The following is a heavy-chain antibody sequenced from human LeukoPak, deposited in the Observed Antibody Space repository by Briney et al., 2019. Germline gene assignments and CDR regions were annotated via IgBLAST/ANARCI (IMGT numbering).Heavy chain of an antibody. CDR2: IYHSGST. V-gene: IGHV4-30-2*01. CDR3: ARARPYYYMDV. CDR1: GGSISSGGYY. Sequence: SETLSLTCTVSGGSISSGGYYWSWIRQPPGKGLEWIGYIYHSGSTYYNPSLKSRVTISVDRSKNQFSLKLSSVTAADTAVYYCARARPYYYMDVWGKGTTVTVSS. J-gene: IGHJ6*03. D-gene: IGHD6-6*01.